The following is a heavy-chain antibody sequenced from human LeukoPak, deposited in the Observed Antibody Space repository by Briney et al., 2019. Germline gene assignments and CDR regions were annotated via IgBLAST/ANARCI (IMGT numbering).Heavy chain of an antibody. CDR1: GFTFSSYA. Sequence: GGSLRLSCAASGFTFSSYAMSWVRQAPGKGLEWVSGISDSGSTAFYADSVKGRFTTSRDNSQNTLYLQMNSLRAEDTAVYYCAKDLQAWPRFPGYWGQGALVTVSS. J-gene: IGHJ4*02. CDR3: AKDLQAWPRFPGY. CDR2: ISDSGSTA. D-gene: IGHD5-12*01. V-gene: IGHV3-23*01.